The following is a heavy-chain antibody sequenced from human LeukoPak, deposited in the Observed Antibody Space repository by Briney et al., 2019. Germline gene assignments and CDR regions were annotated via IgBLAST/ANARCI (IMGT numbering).Heavy chain of an antibody. CDR2: INWNGGST. Sequence: GGSLRLSCAAWSYIFDVYRMSWVRQAPGKGLEWVSGINWNGGSTGYADSVKGRFTISRDNAKNSLYVQMKSLRAEDKALFYFVSGGFSGRHFAYWGQGTLVTVSS. D-gene: IGHD1-26*01. J-gene: IGHJ4*02. CDR1: SYIFDVYR. V-gene: IGHV3-20*04. CDR3: VSGGFSGRHFAY.